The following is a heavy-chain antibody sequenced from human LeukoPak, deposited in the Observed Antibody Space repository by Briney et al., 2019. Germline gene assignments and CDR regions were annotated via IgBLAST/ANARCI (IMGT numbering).Heavy chain of an antibody. CDR2: INPSGGST. CDR3: ARDIVVVVAATGFDY. V-gene: IGHV1-46*03. D-gene: IGHD2-15*01. J-gene: IGHJ4*02. Sequence: ASVKVSCKASGYTFTSYYMHWVRQAPGQGLEWMGIINPSGGSTSYAQKFQGRVTMTRDTSTSTVYMELSSLRSEDTAVYHCARDIVVVVAATGFDYWGQGTLVTVSS. CDR1: GYTFTSYY.